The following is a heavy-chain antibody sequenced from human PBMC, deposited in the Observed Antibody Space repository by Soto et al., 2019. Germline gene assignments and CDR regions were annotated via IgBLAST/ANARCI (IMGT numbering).Heavy chain of an antibody. Sequence: SCKASGGTFSSYAISWVRQAPGQGLEWMGGIIPIFGTANYAQKFQGRVTITADESTSTAYMELSSLRSEDTAVYYCARWYCSSTSCYQDYYYGMDVWGQGTTVTVSS. V-gene: IGHV1-69*01. D-gene: IGHD2-2*01. CDR3: ARWYCSSTSCYQDYYYGMDV. CDR2: IIPIFGTA. CDR1: GGTFSSYA. J-gene: IGHJ6*02.